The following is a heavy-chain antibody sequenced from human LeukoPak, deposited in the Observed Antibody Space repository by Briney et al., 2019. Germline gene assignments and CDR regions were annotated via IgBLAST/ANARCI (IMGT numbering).Heavy chain of an antibody. V-gene: IGHV3-21*01. D-gene: IGHD6-13*01. CDR2: ISSSSSYI. J-gene: IGHJ1*01. Sequence: GGSLRLSCAASGFTFSSYSMNWVRQAPGKGLEWVSSISSSSSYIYYADSVKGRFTISRDNAKNSLYLQMNSLRAEDTAVYYCARLYSSSWYRYFQHWGQGTLVTVSS. CDR3: ARLYSSSWYRYFQH. CDR1: GFTFSSYS.